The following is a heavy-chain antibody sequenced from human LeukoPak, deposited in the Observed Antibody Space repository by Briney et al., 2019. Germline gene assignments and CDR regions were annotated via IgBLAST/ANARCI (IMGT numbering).Heavy chain of an antibody. CDR3: AKDDSSSAGTLPLY. CDR1: GFTFSSYG. V-gene: IGHV3-30*18. CDR2: ISYDGSNK. Sequence: GGSLRLSCAASGFTFSSYGMHWVRQAPGKGLEWVAVISYDGSNKYYADSVKGRFTISRDNSKDTLYLQMNSLRAEDTAVYYCAKDDSSSAGTLPLYWGQGTLVTVSS. D-gene: IGHD6-6*01. J-gene: IGHJ4*02.